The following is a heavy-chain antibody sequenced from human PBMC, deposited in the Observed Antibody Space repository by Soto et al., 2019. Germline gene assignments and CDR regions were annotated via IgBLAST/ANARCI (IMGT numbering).Heavy chain of an antibody. V-gene: IGHV3-23*01. Sequence: GGSLRLSCAASGFTFSNDAMSWVRQAPGRGLEWVSAISGSGDSTYYADSVKGRFTISRDNSKNTLYLQMNSLRAEDTAIYYCAKSVVPASIPWFDPWGQGTLVTVSS. CDR3: AKSVVPASIPWFDP. J-gene: IGHJ5*02. D-gene: IGHD2-2*01. CDR1: GFTFSNDA. CDR2: ISGSGDST.